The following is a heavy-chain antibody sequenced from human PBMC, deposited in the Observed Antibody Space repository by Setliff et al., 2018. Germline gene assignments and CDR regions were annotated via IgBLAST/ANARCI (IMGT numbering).Heavy chain of an antibody. V-gene: IGHV4-59*01. D-gene: IGHD6-19*01. J-gene: IGHJ4*02. CDR1: GASIRNFY. CDR2: VHFTGST. Sequence: SETLSLTCNVSGASIRNFYWTWIRQPPGKGLEWIGYVHFTGSTNYNPSLKSRVTMSVDVSKSQFSLRLSSVTAADTAVYYCARKVEQWVTPHFDYWGQGALVTVSS. CDR3: ARKVEQWVTPHFDY.